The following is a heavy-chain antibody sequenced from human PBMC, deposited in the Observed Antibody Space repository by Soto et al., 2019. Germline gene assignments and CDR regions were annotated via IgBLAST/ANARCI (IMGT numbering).Heavy chain of an antibody. V-gene: IGHV3-23*01. CDR3: ARCAVLSTTSGGWCNWFDP. J-gene: IGHJ5*02. Sequence: EVQLLESGGGLVQPGGSLRLSCTASEFTFSNYAMSWDRQAPGKGLVWVSAISASGAATYYVDAVKGRFTISRDNSKNTLYVQINRLRAEDPGVYDCARCAVLSTTSGGWCNWFDPWGQGTLVTVSS. CDR1: EFTFSNYA. D-gene: IGHD2-21*01. CDR2: ISASGAAT.